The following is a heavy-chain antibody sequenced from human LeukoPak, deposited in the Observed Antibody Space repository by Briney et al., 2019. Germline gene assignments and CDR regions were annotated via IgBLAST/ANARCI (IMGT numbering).Heavy chain of an antibody. CDR1: GGTFSSYA. Sequence: WASVKVSCKASGGTFSSYAISWVRQAPGQGLEWMGGTITIFGTANYAQKFQGRVTITADESTSTADMELSSLRSENTAVYYYARSMYDGAGIAPFPVYYFYYMDVWGKGTTVTISS. D-gene: IGHD3-10*01. V-gene: IGHV1-69*01. CDR2: TITIFGTA. J-gene: IGHJ6*03. CDR3: ARSMYDGAGIAPFPVYYFYYMDV.